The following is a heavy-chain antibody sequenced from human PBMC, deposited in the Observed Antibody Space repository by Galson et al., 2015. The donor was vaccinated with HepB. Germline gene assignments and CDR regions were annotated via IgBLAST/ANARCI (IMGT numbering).Heavy chain of an antibody. J-gene: IGHJ6*02. D-gene: IGHD5-24*01. CDR3: ASGGDGYNSDYYYYYGMDI. V-gene: IGHV1-69*04. CDR1: GGTFSSYA. CDR2: IIPILGIA. Sequence: SVKVSCKASGGTFSSYAISWVRQAPGQGLEWMGRIIPILGIANYAQKFQGRVTITADKSTSTAYMELSSLRSEDTAVYYCASGGDGYNSDYYYYYGMDIWGQGTTVTVSS.